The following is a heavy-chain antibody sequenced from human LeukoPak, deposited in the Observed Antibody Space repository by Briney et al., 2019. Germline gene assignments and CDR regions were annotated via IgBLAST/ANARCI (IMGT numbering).Heavy chain of an antibody. Sequence: SGPTLVKSTQTLTLTCTFSGFSLTTRGVGVGWIRQPPGKALEWLALINWNDDKRYSPSLKSRLTITKDTSKNQVVLTMTNMDPVDTASYYCAQTRYYDFWSWGQGTLVTVSS. CDR3: AQTRYYDFWS. CDR1: GFSLTTRGVG. J-gene: IGHJ4*02. CDR2: INWNDDK. V-gene: IGHV2-5*01. D-gene: IGHD3-3*01.